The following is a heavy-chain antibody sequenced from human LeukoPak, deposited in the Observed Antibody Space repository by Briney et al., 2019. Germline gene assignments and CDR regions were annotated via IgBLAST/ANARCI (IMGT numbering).Heavy chain of an antibody. J-gene: IGHJ3*02. CDR1: GGSFSGYY. V-gene: IGHV4-34*01. Sequence: SETLSLTCAVYGGSFSGYYWSWIRQPPGKGLEWIGEINHSGSTNYNPSLKSRVTISVDTSKNQFSLKLSSVTAADTAVYYCARVRGAYCSGGSCYLAAFDIWGQGTMVTVSS. CDR3: ARVRGAYCSGGSCYLAAFDI. D-gene: IGHD2-15*01. CDR2: INHSGST.